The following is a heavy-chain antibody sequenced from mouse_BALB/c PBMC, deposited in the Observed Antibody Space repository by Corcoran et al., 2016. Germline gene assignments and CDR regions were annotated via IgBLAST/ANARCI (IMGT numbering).Heavy chain of an antibody. V-gene: IGHV9-3-1*01. CDR1: GYTFTNYG. CDR2: INTYTGEP. Sequence: QIQLVQSGPELKKPGETVKISCKASGYTFTNYGMNWVKQSPGKGLKWMAWINTYTGEPTYADDFKGRFAFSFETSASTAYLQINNLKNEDTATYCCARRGATFYYWGQGTTLTVSS. J-gene: IGHJ2*01. CDR3: ARRGATFYY.